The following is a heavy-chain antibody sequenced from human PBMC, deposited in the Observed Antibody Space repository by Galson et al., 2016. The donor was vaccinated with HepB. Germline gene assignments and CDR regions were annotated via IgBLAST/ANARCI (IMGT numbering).Heavy chain of an antibody. Sequence: CIVSGDSITRGGYYWSWIRQHPGKGLEWIGHISYSGSASYNPSLKSRIIISLDTSKNQFTLKMTSVTAADAAVYFCARYSGSDYGRFDPWGQGTVVTVSS. D-gene: IGHD1-26*01. CDR2: ISYSGSA. CDR1: GDSITRGGYY. CDR3: ARYSGSDYGRFDP. J-gene: IGHJ5*02. V-gene: IGHV4-31*03.